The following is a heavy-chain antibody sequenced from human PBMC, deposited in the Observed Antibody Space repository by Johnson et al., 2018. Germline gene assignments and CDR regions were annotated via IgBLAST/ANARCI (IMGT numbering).Heavy chain of an antibody. CDR3: TRVQQLVRRRLFDY. D-gene: IGHD1-1*01. CDR2: MSVTVERT. Sequence: VQLVQSGGGLVKPGGSLRLSCAASGYAFNNYAMTWFRQAPGQGLEWLSTMSVTVERTSYAHSVKGRFTITRVTSQNTVSLQMTSLKTEDTGVYYCTRVQQLVRRRLFDYWGQGTLVTVSS. J-gene: IGHJ4*02. V-gene: IGHV3-23*04. CDR1: GYAFNNYA.